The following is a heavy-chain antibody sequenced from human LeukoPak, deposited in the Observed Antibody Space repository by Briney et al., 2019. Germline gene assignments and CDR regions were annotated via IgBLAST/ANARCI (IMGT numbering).Heavy chain of an antibody. CDR1: GFTFSSEW. J-gene: IGHJ6*02. CDR3: AKENYYGMDA. CDR2: INRDGSIT. V-gene: IGHV3-74*01. Sequence: GGSLRLSCAASGFTFSSEWMNWVRQAPGKGLVWVSRINRDGSITSYGDSVKGRFTISRDNAKNTLYLQMSSLRAEDTAVYYCAKENYYGMDAWGQGTTVTVSS.